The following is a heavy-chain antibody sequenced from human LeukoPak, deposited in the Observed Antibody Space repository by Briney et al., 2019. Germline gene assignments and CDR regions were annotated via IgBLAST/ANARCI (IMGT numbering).Heavy chain of an antibody. Sequence: TSETLSLTRSVSGVSINPYYWSWIRQSAGKGLEWIGRVYASGTTNYHPSLNGRVTLSVDMSKNHFSLRLSSVTAADTAVYYCARDQGYTYGQTHYFDLWGQGILVTVSS. CDR3: ARDQGYTYGQTHYFDL. CDR1: GVSINPYY. D-gene: IGHD5-18*01. J-gene: IGHJ4*02. V-gene: IGHV4-4*07. CDR2: VYASGTT.